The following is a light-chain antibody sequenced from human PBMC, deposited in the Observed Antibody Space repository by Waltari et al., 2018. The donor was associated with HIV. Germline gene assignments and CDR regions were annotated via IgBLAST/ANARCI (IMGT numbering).Light chain of an antibody. V-gene: IGLV1-47*01. Sequence: QSVLTQPPSASGTPGQRATISCFGSNSNIGSNYVYWYQQLPGMAPKLLSYKNNPRPAGVPDRFAGSKSGTSASLAISGLRSEDEADYYCAAWDDRLNLVFGGGTKLTVL. CDR3: AAWDDRLNLV. J-gene: IGLJ2*01. CDR2: KNN. CDR1: NSNIGSNY.